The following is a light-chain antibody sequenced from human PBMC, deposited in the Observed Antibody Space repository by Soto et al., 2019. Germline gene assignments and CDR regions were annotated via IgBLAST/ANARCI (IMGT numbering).Light chain of an antibody. V-gene: IGLV2-23*01. CDR1: SSDVRIYSL. Sequence: QSALTQPASVSGSPGQSITISCTGPSSDVRIYSLVSWYQQHPGAAPKLLIYEGTKRPSGVSNRFSGSKSGNTASLTISGLQAEDEADYYCCSYEGYISVLFGGGTKVTVL. CDR3: CSYEGYISVL. CDR2: EGT. J-gene: IGLJ2*01.